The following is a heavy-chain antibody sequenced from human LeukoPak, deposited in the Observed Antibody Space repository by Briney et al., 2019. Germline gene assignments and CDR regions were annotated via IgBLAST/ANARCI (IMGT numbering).Heavy chain of an antibody. D-gene: IGHD2-2*02. CDR2: IYYSGGT. CDR1: GGSISSSSYS. CDR3: ARQSDCSSSSCYTSAFDI. J-gene: IGHJ3*02. V-gene: IGHV4-39*01. Sequence: SETLSLTCTVSGGSISSSSYSWGWIRQPPGKGLEWIETIYYSGGTYFNPSLKSRVTISVDTSKNQFSLKLSSVTAADTAVYCCARQSDCSSSSCYTSAFDIWGQGTMVTVSS.